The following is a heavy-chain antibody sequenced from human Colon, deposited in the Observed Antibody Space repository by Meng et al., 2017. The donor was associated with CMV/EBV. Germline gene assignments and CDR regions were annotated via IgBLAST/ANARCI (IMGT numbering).Heavy chain of an antibody. CDR1: GFTFDDNT. CDR3: APVGGWGTGTPTTLIT. D-gene: IGHD4-17*01. J-gene: IGHJ5*02. CDR2: IRGSGDKT. V-gene: IGHV3-23*01. Sequence: GGSLRLSCAASGFTFDDNTMHWVRQAPGKGPEWVSAIRGSGDKTSYADSVTGRFSISRDNSKHTLFLQMNGLRAEDTDIYYCAPVGGWGTGTPTTLITWGQGTLVTVSS.